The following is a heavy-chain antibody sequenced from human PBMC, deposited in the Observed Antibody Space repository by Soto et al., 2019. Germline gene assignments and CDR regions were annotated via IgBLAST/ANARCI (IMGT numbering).Heavy chain of an antibody. CDR2: ISWNSGSI. CDR1: GFTFDDYA. V-gene: IGHV3-9*01. Sequence: GGSLRLSFEASGFTFDDYAMHWVRQAPGKGLEWVSGISWNSGSIGYADSVKGRFTISRDNAKNSLYLQMNSLRAEDTALYYCAKDRIAAAGMGIDYWGQGTLVTVSS. J-gene: IGHJ4*02. CDR3: AKDRIAAAGMGIDY. D-gene: IGHD6-13*01.